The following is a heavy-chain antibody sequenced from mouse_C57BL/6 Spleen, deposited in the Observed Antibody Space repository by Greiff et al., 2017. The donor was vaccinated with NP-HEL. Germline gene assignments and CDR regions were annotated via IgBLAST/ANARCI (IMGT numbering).Heavy chain of an antibody. Sequence: VQLQQSGPELVKPGASVKISCKASGYSLTGYYMNWVKQSPEKSLEWIGEINPSTGGTTYNQKFKAKATLTVDKSSSTAYMQLKSLTSEDSAVYYCAREGSDYWGQGTTLTVSS. D-gene: IGHD3-3*01. CDR3: AREGSDY. V-gene: IGHV1-42*01. CDR1: GYSLTGYY. J-gene: IGHJ2*01. CDR2: INPSTGGT.